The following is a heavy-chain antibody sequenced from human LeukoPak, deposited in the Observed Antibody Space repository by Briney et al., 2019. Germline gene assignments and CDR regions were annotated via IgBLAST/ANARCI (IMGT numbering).Heavy chain of an antibody. CDR2: MNPNSGNT. J-gene: IGHJ6*03. D-gene: IGHD3-3*01. V-gene: IGHV1-8*03. CDR1: GYTFTSYG. CDR3: ARGISRVLKLRFLEWFSMDV. Sequence: GASVKVSCKASGYTFTSYGISWVRQAPGQGLEWMGWMNPNSGNTGYAQKFQGRVTITRNTSISTAYMELSSLRSEDTAVYYCARGISRVLKLRFLEWFSMDVWGKGTTVTVSS.